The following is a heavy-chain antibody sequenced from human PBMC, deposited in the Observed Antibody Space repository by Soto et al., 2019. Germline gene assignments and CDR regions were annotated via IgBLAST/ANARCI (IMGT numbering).Heavy chain of an antibody. J-gene: IGHJ4*02. CDR2: IYWDDVQ. D-gene: IGHD2-15*01. CDR3: AHSPCSGGTCYLFDY. V-gene: IGHV2-5*02. Sequence: QITLRESGPTLVKPTQTLTLTCTISGFSLSTSGVGVGWIRQPPGKSLEWLALIYWDDVQRYSPSLKTRLTITKDTSRSQVVLTMTNMDPVDTATYYCAHSPCSGGTCYLFDYWGQVTLVTVSS. CDR1: GFSLSTSGVG.